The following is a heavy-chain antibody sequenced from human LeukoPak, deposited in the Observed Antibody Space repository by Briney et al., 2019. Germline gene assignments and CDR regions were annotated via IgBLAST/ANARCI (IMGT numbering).Heavy chain of an antibody. Sequence: SQTLSPTCTVSGGSISSGDYYWSWIRQPPGKGLEWIGYIYYSGSTYYNPSLKSRVTISVDTSKNQFSLKLSSVTAADTAVYYCAREKYQLLRWFDPWGQGTLVTVSS. CDR1: GGSISSGDYY. CDR2: IYYSGST. CDR3: AREKYQLLRWFDP. J-gene: IGHJ5*02. D-gene: IGHD2-2*01. V-gene: IGHV4-30-4*08.